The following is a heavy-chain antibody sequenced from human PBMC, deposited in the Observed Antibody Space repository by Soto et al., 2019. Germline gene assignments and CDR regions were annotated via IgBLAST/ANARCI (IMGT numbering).Heavy chain of an antibody. Sequence: QVPLVESGGGVVQPGRSLRLSCAASGFTFSSYGMHWVRQAPGKGLEWVAVIWYDGSNKYYADSVKGRFTISRDNSENALDXQMNSLRAEDTAVYYCARGPYYYGSGSYYDYGMDVWGQGTTVTVSS. D-gene: IGHD3-10*01. V-gene: IGHV3-33*01. CDR1: GFTFSSYG. J-gene: IGHJ6*02. CDR3: ARGPYYYGSGSYYDYGMDV. CDR2: IWYDGSNK.